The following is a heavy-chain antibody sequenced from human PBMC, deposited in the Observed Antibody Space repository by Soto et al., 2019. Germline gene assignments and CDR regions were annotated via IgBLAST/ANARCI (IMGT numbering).Heavy chain of an antibody. D-gene: IGHD5-12*01. Sequence: QVQLVESGGGVVQPGRSLRLSCAASGFTFSSYGMHWVRQAPGKGLEWVAVISYDGSNKYYADSVKGRFTISRDNSKNTLYLQMNSLRAEDTAVYYCAKDQGDGYRYGRGDYWGQGTLVTVSS. J-gene: IGHJ4*02. CDR2: ISYDGSNK. CDR3: AKDQGDGYRYGRGDY. V-gene: IGHV3-30*18. CDR1: GFTFSSYG.